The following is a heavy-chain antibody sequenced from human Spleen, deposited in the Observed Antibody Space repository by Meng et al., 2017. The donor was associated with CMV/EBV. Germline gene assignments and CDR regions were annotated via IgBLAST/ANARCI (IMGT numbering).Heavy chain of an antibody. CDR2: IYYSGST. CDR3: ARDTAMATGRYYYYGMDV. V-gene: IGHV4-31*03. CDR1: GGSISSGGYY. J-gene: IGHJ6*02. D-gene: IGHD5-18*01. Sequence: SETLSLTCTVSGGSISSGGYYWSWIRQHPGKGLDWIGYIYYSGSTYYNPSLKSRVTISVDTSKNQFSLKLSSVTAADTAVYYCARDTAMATGRYYYYGMDVWGQGTTVTVSS.